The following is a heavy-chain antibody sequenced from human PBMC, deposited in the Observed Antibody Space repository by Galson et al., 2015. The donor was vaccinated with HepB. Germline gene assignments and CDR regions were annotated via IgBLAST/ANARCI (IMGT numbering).Heavy chain of an antibody. D-gene: IGHD3-10*01. CDR2: IWYDENHK. J-gene: IGHJ4*02. V-gene: IGHV3-33*08. CDR1: GFTFSRYG. CDR3: ASVRAYGSGSRKPPFAF. Sequence: SLRLSCAASGFTFSRYGMHWVRQAPGKGLEWVAAIWYDENHKYYADSVKGRFTISRDNSKNTRYLQMNSLGVEDTAVYYWASVRAYGSGSRKPPFAFWGQGTLVTVSS.